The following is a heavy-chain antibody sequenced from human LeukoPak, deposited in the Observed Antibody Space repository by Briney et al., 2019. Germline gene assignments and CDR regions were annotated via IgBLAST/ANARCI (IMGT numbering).Heavy chain of an antibody. CDR2: ISDDGRRK. CDR3: PKRPSDYGDYVSYFDY. CDR1: GFSFISYG. V-gene: IGHV3-30*18. D-gene: IGHD4-17*01. J-gene: IGHJ4*02. Sequence: DPGGSLRLSCAASGFSFISYGMHWVRQAPGKGLEWVGVISDDGRRKDYADSVKGRFTISRDNSKDTLYLQMNRLRAEDTAVYYCPKRPSDYGDYVSYFDYWGQGTLVTVSS.